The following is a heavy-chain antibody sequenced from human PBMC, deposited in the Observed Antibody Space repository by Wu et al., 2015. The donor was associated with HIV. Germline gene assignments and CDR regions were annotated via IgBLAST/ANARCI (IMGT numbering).Heavy chain of an antibody. Sequence: QVQLVQSGAEVKKPGASVKVSCKASGYTFTSYGISWVRQVPGQGLEWMGWISAYNGNTNYAQQLQGRVTMTTDTSTSTAYMELRSLRSDDTAVYYCARLNGGVLWFGDYRYYFYGMDVWGQGTTVTVSS. CDR1: GYTFTSYG. CDR2: ISAYNGNT. CDR3: ARLNGGVLWFGDYRYYFYGMDV. V-gene: IGHV1-18*01. D-gene: IGHD3-10*01. J-gene: IGHJ6*02.